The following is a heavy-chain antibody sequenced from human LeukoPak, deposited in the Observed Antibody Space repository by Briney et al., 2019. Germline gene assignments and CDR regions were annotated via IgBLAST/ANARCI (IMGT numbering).Heavy chain of an antibody. CDR2: IYYSGST. V-gene: IGHV4-31*03. J-gene: IGHJ4*02. Sequence: SETLSLTCTVSGGSISSGGYYWSWIRQRPGKGLEWIGYIYYSGSTYYNPSLKSRVTISVDTSKNQFSLKLSSVTAADTAVYYCARVGYGDYVDYWGQGTLVTVSS. D-gene: IGHD4-17*01. CDR1: GGSISSGGYY. CDR3: ARVGYGDYVDY.